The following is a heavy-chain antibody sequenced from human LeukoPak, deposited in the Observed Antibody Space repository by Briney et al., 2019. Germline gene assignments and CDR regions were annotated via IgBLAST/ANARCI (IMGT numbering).Heavy chain of an antibody. CDR1: GASISSGGYY. Sequence: PSETLSLTCTVSGASISSGGYYWSWIRQRTGKGLEWIGYIYYSGSTYYNPSLKSRVTISVDTSKNQFSLKLSSVTAADTAVYYCARETYDFWSGYSIDYWGQGTLVTVSS. J-gene: IGHJ4*02. CDR2: IYYSGST. V-gene: IGHV4-31*03. CDR3: ARETYDFWSGYSIDY. D-gene: IGHD3-3*01.